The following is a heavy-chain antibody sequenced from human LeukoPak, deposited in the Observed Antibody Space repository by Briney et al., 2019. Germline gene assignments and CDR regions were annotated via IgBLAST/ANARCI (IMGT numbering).Heavy chain of an antibody. CDR1: GFTFSSYG. D-gene: IGHD6-13*01. V-gene: IGHV3-33*06. CDR3: AKGLYSSSWYGSY. J-gene: IGHJ4*02. Sequence: GRSLRHSCAASGFTFSSYGMHWVRQAPGKGLEWVAVIWYDGSNKYYADSVKGRFTISRDNSKNTLYLQMNSLRAEDTAVYYCAKGLYSSSWYGSYWGQGTLVTVSS. CDR2: IWYDGSNK.